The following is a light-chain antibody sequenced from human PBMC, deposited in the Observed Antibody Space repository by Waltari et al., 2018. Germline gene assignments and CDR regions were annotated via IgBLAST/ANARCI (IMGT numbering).Light chain of an antibody. CDR2: WAS. Sequence: DIAMTQSPDPLAVSLGERAPINCKSSRSVFYTDNNKNYSTWYQQKPGQPPQLLISWASTRESGVPDRFIGSGSGTDFTLTISSLQAEDVAVYYCHQHYTTPWTFGQGTQVEL. CDR3: HQHYTTPWT. V-gene: IGKV4-1*01. CDR1: RSVFYTDNNKNY. J-gene: IGKJ1*01.